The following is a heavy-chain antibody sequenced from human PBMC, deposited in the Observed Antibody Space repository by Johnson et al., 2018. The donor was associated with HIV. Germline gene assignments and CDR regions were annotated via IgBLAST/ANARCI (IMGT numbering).Heavy chain of an antibody. CDR1: GFTFSSYG. CDR3: ARGREGGNYQGGAFDI. V-gene: IGHV3-30*03. CDR2: INWNGGTT. D-gene: IGHD1-26*01. J-gene: IGHJ3*02. Sequence: QVQLVESGGGVVQPGRSLRLSCAASGFTFSSYGMHWVRQAPGKGLEWVAVINWNGGTTGYADSVKGRFTISRDNSKNTLYLQMNSLRAEDTAVYYCARGREGGNYQGGAFDIWGQGTMVTVSS.